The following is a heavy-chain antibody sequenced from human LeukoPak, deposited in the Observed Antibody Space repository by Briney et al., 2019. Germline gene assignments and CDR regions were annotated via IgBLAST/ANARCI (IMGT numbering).Heavy chain of an antibody. CDR2: IHYSGNT. CDR3: ARDVRYHFDAFDI. J-gene: IGHJ3*02. Sequence: SETLSLTCTVSGGSISSSYRSWIRQPPGKGLEWIGYIHYSGNTNCNPSLKSRVTISVDTSKNQFSLKLSSVTAADTAVYYCARDVRYHFDAFDIWGQGTMVTVSS. CDR1: GGSISSSY. V-gene: IGHV4-59*01. D-gene: IGHD2-2*01.